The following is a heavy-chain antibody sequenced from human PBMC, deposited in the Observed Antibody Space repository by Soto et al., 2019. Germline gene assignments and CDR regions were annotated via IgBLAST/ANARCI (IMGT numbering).Heavy chain of an antibody. CDR2: IYYSGST. CDR3: AREPTVSYYYYYGMDV. D-gene: IGHD4-17*01. Sequence: KTSETLSFTCTVSGGSISSGGYYWSWIRQHPGKGLEWIGYIYYSGSTYYNPSLKSRVTISVDTSKNQFSLKLSSVTAADTAVYYCAREPTVSYYYYYGMDVWGQGTTVTVSS. CDR1: GGSISSGGYY. J-gene: IGHJ6*02. V-gene: IGHV4-31*03.